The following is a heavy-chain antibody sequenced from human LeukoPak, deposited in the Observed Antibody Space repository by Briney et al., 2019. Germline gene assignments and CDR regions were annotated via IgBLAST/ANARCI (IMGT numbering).Heavy chain of an antibody. CDR3: ARKGTTGTTLAYFDL. D-gene: IGHD1-1*01. CDR2: INHSGST. CDR1: GGSFSDYY. V-gene: IGHV4-34*01. J-gene: IGHJ2*01. Sequence: SETLSLTCAVYGGSFSDYYWNWIRQPPGKGLEWIGEINHSGSTNYNPSLKSRVTISVDTSKNQFSLKLSSVTAADTAVYYCARKGTTGTTLAYFDLWGRGTLVTVFS.